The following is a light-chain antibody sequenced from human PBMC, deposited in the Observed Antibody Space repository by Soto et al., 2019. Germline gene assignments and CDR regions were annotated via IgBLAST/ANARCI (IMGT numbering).Light chain of an antibody. CDR2: AAS. V-gene: IGKV1-27*01. J-gene: IGKJ3*01. CDR1: QGISKY. CDR3: QRYISAPFT. Sequence: DIQMTQSPSSLSASVGDRVTITCRATQGISKYLAWYQQKPGKVPKLLIYAASTLQSGVPSRFSGSGSGTDFTLTISSLQPEDVATYYCQRYISAPFTFGPGTNVDIK.